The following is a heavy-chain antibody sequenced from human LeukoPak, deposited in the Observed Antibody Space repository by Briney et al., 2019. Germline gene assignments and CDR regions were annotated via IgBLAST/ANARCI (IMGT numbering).Heavy chain of an antibody. D-gene: IGHD1-26*01. CDR1: GGSISSYY. CDR3: ARRLVGAIAAFDI. Sequence: PSETLSLTCTVSGGSISSYYWSWIRQPPGKGLEWIGYIYYSGSTNYNPSLKSRVTISVDTSKNQFSLKLSSVAAADTAVYYCARRLVGAIAAFDIWGQGTMVTVSS. V-gene: IGHV4-59*08. CDR2: IYYSGST. J-gene: IGHJ3*02.